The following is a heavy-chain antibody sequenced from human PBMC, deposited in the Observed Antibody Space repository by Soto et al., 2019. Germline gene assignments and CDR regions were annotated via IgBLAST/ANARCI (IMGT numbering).Heavy chain of an antibody. V-gene: IGHV1-18*03. J-gene: IGHJ4*02. CDR2: INGYGHGA. Sequence: QVKLVQSGAEVRQPGASVKVSCKASGYSFTTYGMSWVRQAPGQGLEYMGWINGYGHGAKYVQRFQGRFSMTTDTSTNTVYMDLRRLTSDDMGVYYCVRDLNGDFSYWGQGIVVIVPP. CDR1: GYSFTTYG. D-gene: IGHD3-3*01. CDR3: VRDLNGDFSY.